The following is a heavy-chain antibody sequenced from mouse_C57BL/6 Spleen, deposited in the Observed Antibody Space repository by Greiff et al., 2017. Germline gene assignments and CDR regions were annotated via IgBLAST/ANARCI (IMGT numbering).Heavy chain of an antibody. Sequence: QVQLQQPGAELVKPGASVKLSCKASGYTFTSYWMHWVKQRPGQGLEWIGMIHPNSGSTNYNEKFKSKATLTVDKSSSTAYMQLSSLTSEDSAVYYCARDGAYYYGSSCLDYWGQGTTLTVSS. V-gene: IGHV1-64*01. CDR2: IHPNSGST. J-gene: IGHJ2*01. CDR3: ARDGAYYYGSSCLDY. CDR1: GYTFTSYW. D-gene: IGHD1-1*01.